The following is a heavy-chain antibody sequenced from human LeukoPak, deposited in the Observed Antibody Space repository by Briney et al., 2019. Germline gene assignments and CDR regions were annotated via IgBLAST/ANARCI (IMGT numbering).Heavy chain of an antibody. J-gene: IGHJ3*02. CDR1: GFIFSNYD. Sequence: PGGSLRLSCAASGFIFSNYDMSWVRQAPGKGLEWVACIGGSGGAILYADSVKGRFTISRDNSKSTLYLQMNSPRADDTALYFCAKWMSRIQAFDIWGQGTMVTVS. V-gene: IGHV3-23*01. CDR3: AKWMSRIQAFDI. D-gene: IGHD5-12*01. CDR2: IGGSGGAI.